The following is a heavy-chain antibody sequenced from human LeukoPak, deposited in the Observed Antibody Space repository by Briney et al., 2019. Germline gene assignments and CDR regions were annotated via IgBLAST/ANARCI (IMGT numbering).Heavy chain of an antibody. Sequence: PGGSLRLSCAASGFTFSNYAMSWVRQAPGRGLEWVSTINVRGGTTYYADSVKGRFTISRDNSRNTLYLQMDSLRAEDTAVCYCANPYLYCSSSDCQFWGQGTLVTVSS. D-gene: IGHD2-2*01. CDR1: GFTFSNYA. V-gene: IGHV3-23*01. CDR3: ANPYLYCSSSDCQF. J-gene: IGHJ4*02. CDR2: INVRGGTT.